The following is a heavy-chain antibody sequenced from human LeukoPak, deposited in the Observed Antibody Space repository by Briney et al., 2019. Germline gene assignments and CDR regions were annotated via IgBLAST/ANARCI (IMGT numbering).Heavy chain of an antibody. Sequence: ASVKVSCKASGYTFTRYYMHWVRQAPGQGLEWMGWINPNSGGTNYAQKFQGRVTMTRDTSISTAYMELSRLRSDDTAVYYCARDIVVVPDAFDIWGQGTMVTVSS. CDR2: INPNSGGT. CDR3: ARDIVVVPDAFDI. J-gene: IGHJ3*02. V-gene: IGHV1-2*02. CDR1: GYTFTRYY. D-gene: IGHD2-2*01.